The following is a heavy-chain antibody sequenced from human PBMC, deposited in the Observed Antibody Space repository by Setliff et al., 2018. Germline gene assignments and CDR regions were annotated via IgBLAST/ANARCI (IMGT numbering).Heavy chain of an antibody. D-gene: IGHD3-3*01. CDR3: ARASWYYDFWSGSEGSGWFDP. CDR1: GGSISSSNYY. J-gene: IGHJ5*02. CDR2: IYYGGSA. V-gene: IGHV4-39*07. Sequence: SETLSLTCTVSGGSISSSNYYWGWIRQPPGKGLEWIGNIYYGGSAYYNPSLKSRVTISVDTSKNQFSLKMTSMTAADTAVYYCARASWYYDFWSGSEGSGWFDPWG.